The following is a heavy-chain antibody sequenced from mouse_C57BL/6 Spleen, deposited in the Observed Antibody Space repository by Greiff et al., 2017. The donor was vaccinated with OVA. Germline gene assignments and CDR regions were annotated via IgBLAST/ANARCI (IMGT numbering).Heavy chain of an antibody. Sequence: VQLQQSGPELVKPGASVKISCKASGYTFTDYYMNWVKQSHGKSLEWIGDINPNNGGTSYNQKFKGKATLTVDKSSSTAYMELRSLTSEDSAVYYCARHGRGYFDVWGTGTTVTVSS. D-gene: IGHD1-1*01. V-gene: IGHV1-26*01. CDR1: GYTFTDYY. CDR2: INPNNGGT. CDR3: ARHGRGYFDV. J-gene: IGHJ1*03.